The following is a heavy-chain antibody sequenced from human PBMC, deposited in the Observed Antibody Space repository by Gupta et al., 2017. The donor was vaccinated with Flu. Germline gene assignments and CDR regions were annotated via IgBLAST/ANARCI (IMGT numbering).Heavy chain of an antibody. CDR3: AKTHRGWYFDL. CDR1: YS. CDR2: TGST. Sequence: YSWSWIRLPPGKGLEWIGYTGSTNYNPSLKSRVSISVDTSKNQLSLKLSSVTAADTAVYYCAKTHRGWYFDLWGRGTLVSVSS. J-gene: IGHJ2*01. D-gene: IGHD3-10*01. V-gene: IGHV4-59*01.